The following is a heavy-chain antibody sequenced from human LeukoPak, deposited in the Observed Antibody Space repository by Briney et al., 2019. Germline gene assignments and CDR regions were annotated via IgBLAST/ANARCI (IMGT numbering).Heavy chain of an antibody. J-gene: IGHJ4*02. Sequence: GEPLRLSCPASGFTFSSHAMSSFRQATGKGLECFSTICGNDSSTHYADSVKSRFTISRDNSKHTLNRQMNSLRANDTAQNYTAKSGYNRFDYWGQGTLVTVSS. V-gene: IGHV3-23*01. CDR3: AKSGYNRFDY. CDR2: ICGNDSST. CDR1: GFTFSSHA. D-gene: IGHD5-24*01.